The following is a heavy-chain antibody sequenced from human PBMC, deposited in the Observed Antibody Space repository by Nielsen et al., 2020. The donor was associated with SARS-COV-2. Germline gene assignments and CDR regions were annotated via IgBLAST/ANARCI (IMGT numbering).Heavy chain of an antibody. J-gene: IGHJ6*02. CDR2: ITSDGSRT. D-gene: IGHD2-2*01. CDR3: ARHPVVVVPAAVSYYYYGMDV. CDR1: GFTFSTNW. Sequence: GESLKISCAASGFTFSTNWMHWVRQAPGKGLVWVSRITSDGSRTTYADSVQGRFTISRDNAKNTLYLQMNSLRAEDTAVYFCARHPVVVVPAAVSYYYYGMDVWGQGTTVTVSS. V-gene: IGHV3-74*01.